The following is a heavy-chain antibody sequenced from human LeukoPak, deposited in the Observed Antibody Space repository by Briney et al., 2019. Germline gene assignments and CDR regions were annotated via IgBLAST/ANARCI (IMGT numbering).Heavy chain of an antibody. CDR2: LYYDGSEH. V-gene: IGHV3-30*02. CDR3: AKDYRGHCSGSSCYFDY. Sequence: GGSLRLSCAASGFNFVAYGMHWVRQAPGKGLEWVASLYYDGSEHYSRDSVKGRFTVSRDNSKNTLYLQVASVRAEDTAFYYCAKDYRGHCSGSSCYFDYWGQGTLVTISS. D-gene: IGHD2-2*01. J-gene: IGHJ4*02. CDR1: GFNFVAYG.